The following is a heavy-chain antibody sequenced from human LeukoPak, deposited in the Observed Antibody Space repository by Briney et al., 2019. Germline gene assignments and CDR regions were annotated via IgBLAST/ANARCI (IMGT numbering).Heavy chain of an antibody. CDR3: ARGSHYYDSSGYYFTHNWGARPAPYYFDY. CDR1: GGSISSSSYY. Sequence: SETLSLTCTVSGGSISSSSYYWGWIRQPPGKGLEWIGSIYYSGSTYYNPSLKSRVTISVDTSKNQFSLQLSSVTAADTAVYYCARGSHYYDSSGYYFTHNWGARPAPYYFDYWGQGTLVTVSS. D-gene: IGHD3-22*01. CDR2: IYYSGST. V-gene: IGHV4-39*07. J-gene: IGHJ4*02.